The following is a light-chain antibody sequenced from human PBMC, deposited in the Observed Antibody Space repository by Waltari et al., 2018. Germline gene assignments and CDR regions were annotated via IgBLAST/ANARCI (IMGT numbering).Light chain of an antibody. V-gene: IGKV3-20*01. Sequence: EIVLTQSPGTQSLSSGERDTLSCRASQSVIRSLAWYQQKPGQAPRLLIYGASSRATGVPDRFSGSGSGTDFSLTISRLEPEDFAVYYCQHYVRLPVSFGQGTKVEIK. CDR2: GAS. J-gene: IGKJ1*01. CDR3: QHYVRLPVS. CDR1: QSVIRS.